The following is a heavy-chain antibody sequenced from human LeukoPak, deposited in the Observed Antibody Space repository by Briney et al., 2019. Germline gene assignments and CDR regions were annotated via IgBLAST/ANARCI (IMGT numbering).Heavy chain of an antibody. CDR2: IIPILGIA. CDR1: GGTFSSYA. V-gene: IGHV1-69*04. Sequence: SVKVSCKASGGTFSSYAISWVRQAPGQGLEWMGRIIPILGIANYAQKFQGRVTITADKSTSTAYMELSSLRSGDTAVYYCARDNGDYAQYYFDYWGQGTLVTVSS. CDR3: ARDNGDYAQYYFDY. D-gene: IGHD4-17*01. J-gene: IGHJ4*02.